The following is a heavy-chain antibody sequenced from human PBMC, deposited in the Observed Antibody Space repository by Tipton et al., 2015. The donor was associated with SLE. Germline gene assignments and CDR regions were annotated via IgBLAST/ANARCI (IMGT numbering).Heavy chain of an antibody. V-gene: IGHV4-39*01. J-gene: IGHJ3*02. D-gene: IGHD5-12*01. CDR3: ARQGGSTGVVWLRQDAFDI. Sequence: TLSLTCSVSGGSISSSSYYWGWIRQPPGKGLEWIGNIYYSGSTYYNPSLKSRVTISVDTSKNQFSLNLSSVTAADTAVYYCARQGGSTGVVWLRQDAFDIWGRGTMVSVSS. CDR2: IYYSGST. CDR1: GGSISSSSYY.